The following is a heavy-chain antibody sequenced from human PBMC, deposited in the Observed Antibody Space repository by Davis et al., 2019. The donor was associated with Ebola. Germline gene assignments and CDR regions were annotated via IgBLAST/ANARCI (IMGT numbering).Heavy chain of an antibody. Sequence: SDTLSLTCAVSGGSISSSNWCSWVRHPPGKGLEWIGYIYRSGNTNYNPPLKSRVTISVDTSKNQFSLRLTSVTAAESGVYYCARSTEEFITVYYFDYWGQGNLVTVSS. V-gene: IGHV4-4*02. CDR3: ARSTEEFITVYYFDY. D-gene: IGHD3-22*01. J-gene: IGHJ4*02. CDR1: GGSISSSNW. CDR2: IYRSGNT.